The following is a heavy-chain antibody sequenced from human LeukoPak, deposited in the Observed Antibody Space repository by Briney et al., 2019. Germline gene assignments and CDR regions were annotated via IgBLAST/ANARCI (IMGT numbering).Heavy chain of an antibody. Sequence: SETLSLTCTVSGGSISSYYWSWIRQPPGRGLEWIGYIHYSGSTNYNPSLKSRVTISVDTSKNQFSLKLSSVTAADTAVYYCARAPYSSGWWTYFDYWGQGTLVTVSS. D-gene: IGHD6-19*01. CDR3: ARAPYSSGWWTYFDY. J-gene: IGHJ4*02. CDR1: GGSISSYY. CDR2: IHYSGST. V-gene: IGHV4-59*01.